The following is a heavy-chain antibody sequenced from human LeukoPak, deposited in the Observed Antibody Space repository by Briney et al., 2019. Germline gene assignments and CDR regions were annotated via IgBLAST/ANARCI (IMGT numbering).Heavy chain of an antibody. V-gene: IGHV4-59*08. Sequence: SETLSLTGTVSGGSISSYYRSWIRQPPGQGLEWMGYIYYSGSTNYNPSLKSRVTILVDTSKNQFSLKLSSVTAADTAVYYCARQRPWDCSGGSCYFSPFDYWGQGFLVTVSS. D-gene: IGHD2-15*01. CDR1: GGSISSYY. CDR2: IYYSGST. CDR3: ARQRPWDCSGGSCYFSPFDY. J-gene: IGHJ4*02.